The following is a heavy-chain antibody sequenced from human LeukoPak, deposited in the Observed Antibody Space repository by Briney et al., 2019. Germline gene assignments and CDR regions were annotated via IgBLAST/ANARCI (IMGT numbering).Heavy chain of an antibody. Sequence: AGGSLRLSCAASGFTFSSYGMHWVRQAPGKGLEWVAVISYDGSNKYYADSVKGRFTISRDNSKNTLYLQMNSLRAEDTAVYYCAKVDTAMVVDYWGQGTLVTVSS. V-gene: IGHV3-30*18. J-gene: IGHJ4*02. D-gene: IGHD5-18*01. CDR1: GFTFSSYG. CDR2: ISYDGSNK. CDR3: AKVDTAMVVDY.